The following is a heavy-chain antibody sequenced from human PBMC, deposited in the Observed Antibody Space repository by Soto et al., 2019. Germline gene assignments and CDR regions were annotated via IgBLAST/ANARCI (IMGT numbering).Heavy chain of an antibody. J-gene: IGHJ4*02. CDR1: GFTFSNYS. D-gene: IGHD6-6*01. CDR3: AKNPAARVDY. Sequence: PGGSLRLSCAASGFTFSNYSINWVRQAPGKGLEWLSYISNNSSVKYYADSVKGRFTISRDNSKNTLYLQMNSLRAEDTAVYYCAKNPAARVDYWGQGTLVTVSS. V-gene: IGHV3-48*01. CDR2: ISNNSSVK.